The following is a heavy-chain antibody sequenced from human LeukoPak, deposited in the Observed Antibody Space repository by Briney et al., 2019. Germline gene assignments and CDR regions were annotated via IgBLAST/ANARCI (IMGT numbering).Heavy chain of an antibody. J-gene: IGHJ4*02. CDR3: ARGGGNYYNY. CDR2: IKQDGREK. V-gene: IGHV3-7*01. CDR1: GFTFGTYW. Sequence: GGSLRLSCAASGFTFGTYWMSWVRQAPGKGLEWVANIKQDGREKYYVDSVKGRFTISRDNAKNSLYLQMNSLRAEDTAVYYCARGGGNYYNYWGQGTLVTVSS. D-gene: IGHD4-23*01.